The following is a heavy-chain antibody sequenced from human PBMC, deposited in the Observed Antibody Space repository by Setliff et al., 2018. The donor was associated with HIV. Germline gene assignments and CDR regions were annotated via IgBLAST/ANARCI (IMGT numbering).Heavy chain of an antibody. V-gene: IGHV4-39*01. Sequence: SETLSLTCTVSGGSIISSSYYWGWIRQPPGKGLEWIGTMYYRGTTYNNPSLKSRVTFSADTSKNQFSLNLNSVTATDTAVYFCARLKSASGYFGFDSWGQGTLVTVSS. CDR2: MYYRGTT. CDR1: GGSIISSSYY. D-gene: IGHD5-12*01. CDR3: ARLKSASGYFGFDS. J-gene: IGHJ4*02.